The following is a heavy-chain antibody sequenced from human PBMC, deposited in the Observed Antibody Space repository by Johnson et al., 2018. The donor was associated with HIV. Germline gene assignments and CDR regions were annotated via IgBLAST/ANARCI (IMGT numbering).Heavy chain of an antibody. V-gene: IGHV3-23*04. Sequence: VQLVESGGGVVQPGGSLRLSCAASGFSFIDYAMIWVRQAPGKGLEWVSFISGGSTYYADSVTGRFTISRDNSKNTLYLQMNSLRAEDTAVYYCARDDILTGYYDAFDIWGQGTMVTVSS. CDR3: ARDDILTGYYDAFDI. CDR1: GFSFIDYA. CDR2: ISGGST. D-gene: IGHD3-9*01. J-gene: IGHJ3*02.